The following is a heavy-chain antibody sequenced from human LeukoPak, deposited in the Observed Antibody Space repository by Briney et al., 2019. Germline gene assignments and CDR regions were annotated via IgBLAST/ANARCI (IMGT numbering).Heavy chain of an antibody. V-gene: IGHV4-39*01. CDR1: GVSINSETYY. CDR2: VHSSGRT. J-gene: IGHJ5*02. D-gene: IGHD1-14*01. CDR3: ARHPPRREWFDT. Sequence: SETLSLTCIVSGVSINSETYYWDWIRQPPGKGLEWMGNVHSSGRTYYIPSLESRVTMSVDTSKNQFSLKLSSVTAADTAIYYCARHPPRREWFDTWGQGILVTLSS.